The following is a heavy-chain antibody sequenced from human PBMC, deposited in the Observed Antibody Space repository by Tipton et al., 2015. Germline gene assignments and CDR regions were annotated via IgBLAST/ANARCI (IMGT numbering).Heavy chain of an antibody. V-gene: IGHV4-31*03. Sequence: TLSLTCTVSGGSISSGGYYWSWIRQRPGKGLEWIGYTYYSGDTYYNPSLKSRVTISADTSKNQFSLNLSSVTAADTAVYYCARLRETYGSDSDNWFDPWGQGTLVTVSS. CDR3: ARLRETYGSDSDNWFDP. CDR1: GGSISSGGYY. D-gene: IGHD3-10*01. J-gene: IGHJ5*02. CDR2: TYYSGDT.